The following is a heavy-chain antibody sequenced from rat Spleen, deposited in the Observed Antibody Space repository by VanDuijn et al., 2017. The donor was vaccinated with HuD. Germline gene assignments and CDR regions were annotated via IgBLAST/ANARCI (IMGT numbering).Heavy chain of an antibody. CDR3: ARQDTSGYSNWFTY. J-gene: IGHJ3*01. Sequence: EVQLVESGGGLVQPGRSMKLSCAASGFTFSHYDMAWVRQAPKKGLEWVATISTGGGKTYYRDSVKGRFTVSRDNTKSTLHLLMDSLRSEDTATYYCARQDTSGYSNWFTYWGQGTLVTVSS. V-gene: IGHV5-25*01. D-gene: IGHD4-3*01. CDR2: ISTGGGKT. CDR1: GFTFSHYD.